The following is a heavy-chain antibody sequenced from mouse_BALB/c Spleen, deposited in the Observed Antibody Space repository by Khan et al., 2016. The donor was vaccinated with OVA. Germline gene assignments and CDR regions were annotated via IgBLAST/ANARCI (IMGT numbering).Heavy chain of an antibody. Sequence: VQLKQSGPELVKPGASVKMSCKASGYSFTNYIIHWVKQEPGQGLEWIGYINPHNDGAKYNEKFKDKATLTSDKSSSTAYMVLSVLTSEDSAVYYCARDYGRSFCVAYWGQGTLVTVSA. V-gene: IGHV1S136*01. CDR1: GYSFTNYI. J-gene: IGHJ3*01. CDR3: ARDYGRSFCVAY. CDR2: INPHNDGA. D-gene: IGHD1-1*01.